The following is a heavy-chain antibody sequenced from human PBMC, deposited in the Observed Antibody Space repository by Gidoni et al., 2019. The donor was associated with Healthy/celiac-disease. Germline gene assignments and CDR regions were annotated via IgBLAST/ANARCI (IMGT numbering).Heavy chain of an antibody. CDR1: GGSCSGYY. Sequence: QVQLQQWGAGRLKPSETLSLTCAVYGGSCSGYYWSWSRQPPGQGLEWIGEINHSGSTNYNPSLKSRVTISVDTSKNQFSLKLSSVTAAETAVYYCARQYSSGVPHYYYYMDVWGKGTTVTVSS. V-gene: IGHV4-34*01. J-gene: IGHJ6*03. CDR3: ARQYSSGVPHYYYYMDV. D-gene: IGHD6-19*01. CDR2: INHSGST.